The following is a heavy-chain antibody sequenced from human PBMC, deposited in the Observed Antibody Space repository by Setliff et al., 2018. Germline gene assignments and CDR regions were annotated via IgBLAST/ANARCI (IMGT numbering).Heavy chain of an antibody. V-gene: IGHV4-39*07. J-gene: IGHJ4*02. CDR1: GGSISSGVYY. CDR3: ARGGTYRYFDY. CDR2: IYHGGKT. Sequence: PSETLSLTCTVSGGSISSGVYYWGWIRQPPGKGLEWIGRIYHGGKTYYNTSLESRLTISVDTSKTQFSLKLNSMTTADTAVYYCARGGTYRYFDYWGQGALVTVSS.